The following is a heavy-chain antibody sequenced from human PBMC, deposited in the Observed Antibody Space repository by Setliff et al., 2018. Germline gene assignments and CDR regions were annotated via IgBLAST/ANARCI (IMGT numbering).Heavy chain of an antibody. D-gene: IGHD3-10*01. J-gene: IGHJ1*01. CDR2: IRYDGSNK. V-gene: IGHV3-30*02. CDR3: AKDGAQGLLWFGEFSGIQH. Sequence: PGGSLRLSCAASGFTFSSYGMHWVRQAPGKGLEWVAFIRYDGSNKYYADSVKGRFTISRDNSKNTLYLQMNSLRAEDTAAYYCAKDGAQGLLWFGEFSGIQHWGQGTLVTVSS. CDR1: GFTFSSYG.